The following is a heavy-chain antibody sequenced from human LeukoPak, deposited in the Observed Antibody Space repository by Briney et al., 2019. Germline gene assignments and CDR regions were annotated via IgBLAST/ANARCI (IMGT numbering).Heavy chain of an antibody. J-gene: IGHJ4*02. Sequence: SETLSLTCTVFGDSVTGYFLNWVRQPPGKGLEWIGHIYKIGTTNYNPSLKSRLTISADTSKNQLSLKLSSVTAADTAVYYCARGFYGSGSQFDYWGQGTLVTVSS. V-gene: IGHV4-59*02. CDR1: GDSVTGYF. CDR3: ARGFYGSGSQFDY. D-gene: IGHD3-10*01. CDR2: IYKIGTT.